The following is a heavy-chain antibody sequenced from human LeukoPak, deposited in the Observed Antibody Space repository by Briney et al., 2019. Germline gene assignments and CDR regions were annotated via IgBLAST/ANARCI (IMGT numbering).Heavy chain of an antibody. CDR2: INPTSSYI. D-gene: IGHD1-26*01. CDR1: GFTFNTYT. CDR3: ARPAREGGFDY. J-gene: IGHJ4*02. Sequence: SGGSQRLSCTASGFTFNTYTINWVRQAPGKGLQWVSSINPTSSYIYYADSVKGRFTVSRDNARSSLFLQMNSLRAEDTAVYYCARPAREGGFDYWGQGTLVTVSS. V-gene: IGHV3-21*01.